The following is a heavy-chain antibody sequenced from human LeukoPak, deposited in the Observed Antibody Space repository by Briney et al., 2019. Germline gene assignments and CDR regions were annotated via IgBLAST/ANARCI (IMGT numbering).Heavy chain of an antibody. CDR2: ISSSSSTI. J-gene: IGHJ6*02. V-gene: IGHV3-48*04. CDR1: GFTFSSYS. CDR3: ARVVATVTDYYYYYGMDV. Sequence: GGSLRHSCAASGFTFSSYSMNWVRQAPGKGLEWVSYISSSSSTIYYADSVKGRFTISRDNAKNSLYLQMNSLRAEDTAVYYCARVVATVTDYYYYYGMDVWGQGTTVTVSS. D-gene: IGHD4-17*01.